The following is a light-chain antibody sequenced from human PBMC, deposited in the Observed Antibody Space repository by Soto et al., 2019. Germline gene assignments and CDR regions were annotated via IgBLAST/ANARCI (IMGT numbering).Light chain of an antibody. Sequence: QSALTQPASVSGSPGQSITISCTGTSSDVGGYNYVSWYQQHPGKAPKLMIYDVSNRPSEVSNRFSGSKSGNTASLTISGLQAEDEADYYCSSHTSSSTLVVFGGGTKVTVL. CDR3: SSHTSSSTLVV. V-gene: IGLV2-14*01. J-gene: IGLJ2*01. CDR2: DVS. CDR1: SSDVGGYNY.